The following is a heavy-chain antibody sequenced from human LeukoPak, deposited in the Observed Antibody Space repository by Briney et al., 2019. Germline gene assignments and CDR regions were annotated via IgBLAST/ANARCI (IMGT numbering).Heavy chain of an antibody. CDR3: AKRKTSDFWSGYSYYFDY. D-gene: IGHD3-3*01. V-gene: IGHV3-23*01. Sequence: PGGSLRLSCAASGFTLSSYAMTWVRQAPGRGLEWVSSVDGGGGGTYYADSVKGRFTISRDNSKNTLYLQMNSLRAEDTAVYYCAKRKTSDFWSGYSYYFDYWGQGTLVTVSS. J-gene: IGHJ4*02. CDR1: GFTLSSYA. CDR2: VDGGGGGT.